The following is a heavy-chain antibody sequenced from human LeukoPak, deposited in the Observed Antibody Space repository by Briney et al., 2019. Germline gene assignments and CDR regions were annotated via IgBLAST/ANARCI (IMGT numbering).Heavy chain of an antibody. CDR1: GKSFSGYY. CDR3: ARGRVSVTGYYFAMDV. V-gene: IGHV4-34*01. D-gene: IGHD2-21*02. CDR2: INHSGST. J-gene: IGHJ6*02. Sequence: SETLSLTCTVYGKSFSGYYWTCIRQSPGKGLEWIGEINHSGSTNYNPSLKSRVSISIDTSKNHLSLKLSSVTAADTAVYYCARGRVSVTGYYFAMDVWGQGTTVTVSS.